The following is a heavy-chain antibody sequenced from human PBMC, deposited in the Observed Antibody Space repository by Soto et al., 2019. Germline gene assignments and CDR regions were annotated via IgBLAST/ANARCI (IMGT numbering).Heavy chain of an antibody. CDR1: GFPVTSDH. CDR2: IYSGGNT. D-gene: IGHD1-26*01. V-gene: IGHV3-66*01. CDR3: ARGGATDFDY. J-gene: IGHJ4*02. Sequence: EVPLVESGGGLVQPGGSLRLSCAASGFPVTSDHMSWVRQPPGKGLEWVSLIYSGGNTNYPDSVKGRFTISRDNSRNTVHLQMNSLRAEDTAVYYCARGGATDFDYWGQGTLVTVSS.